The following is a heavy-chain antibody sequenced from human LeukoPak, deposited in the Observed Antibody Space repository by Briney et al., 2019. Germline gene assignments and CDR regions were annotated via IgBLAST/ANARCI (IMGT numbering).Heavy chain of an antibody. CDR1: GFTFSSYA. V-gene: IGHV3-23*01. CDR3: ANRAYDSSGYYFDY. D-gene: IGHD3-22*01. CDR2: ISGGGGST. Sequence: GGSLRLSCAASGFTFSSYAMSWVRQAPGKGLEWVSAISGGGGSTYYADSVKGRFTISRDNSKNTLYLQMNSLRAEDTAVYYCANRAYDSSGYYFDYWGQGTLVTVSS. J-gene: IGHJ4*02.